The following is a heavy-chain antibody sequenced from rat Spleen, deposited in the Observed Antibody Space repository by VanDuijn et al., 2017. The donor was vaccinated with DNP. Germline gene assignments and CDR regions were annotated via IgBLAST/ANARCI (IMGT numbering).Heavy chain of an antibody. J-gene: IGHJ2*01. CDR2: ITYSGTT. V-gene: IGHV3-1*01. D-gene: IGHD2-5*01. CDR1: GFSITSNY. CDR3: AGYIYNTYGFDY. Sequence: EVQLQESGPGLVKPSQSLSLACSVTGFSITSNYWGWIRKFPGDKMEWIGHITYSGTTNFNPSLKSRISITRDTSKNQFFLQLNSVTTEDTATYYCAGYIYNTYGFDYWGQGVMVTVSA.